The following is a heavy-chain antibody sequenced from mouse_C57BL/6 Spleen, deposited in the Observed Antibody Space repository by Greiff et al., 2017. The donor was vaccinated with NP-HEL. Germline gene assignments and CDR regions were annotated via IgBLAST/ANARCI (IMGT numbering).Heavy chain of an antibody. J-gene: IGHJ3*01. Sequence: VQLQQPGAELVMPGASVKLSCKASGYTFTSYWMHWVKQRPGQGLEWIGEIDPSDSYTNYNQKFKGKSTLTVDKSSSTAYMQLSSLTSEDSAVYYCARCDYDSAWFADWGQGTLVTVSA. D-gene: IGHD2-4*01. V-gene: IGHV1-69*01. CDR2: IDPSDSYT. CDR3: ARCDYDSAWFAD. CDR1: GYTFTSYW.